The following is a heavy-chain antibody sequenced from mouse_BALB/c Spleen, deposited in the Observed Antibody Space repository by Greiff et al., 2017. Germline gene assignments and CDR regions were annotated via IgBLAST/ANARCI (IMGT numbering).Heavy chain of an antibody. Sequence: EVQGVESGGGLVKPGGSLKLSCAASGFTFSSYAMSWVRQTPEKRLEWVASISSGGSTYYPDSVKGRFTISRDNARNILYLQMSSLRSEDTAMYYCARGQGHGSSSYYFDYWGQGTTLTVSS. CDR1: GFTFSSYA. CDR3: ARGQGHGSSSYYFDY. V-gene: IGHV5-6-5*01. CDR2: ISSGGST. D-gene: IGHD1-1*01. J-gene: IGHJ2*01.